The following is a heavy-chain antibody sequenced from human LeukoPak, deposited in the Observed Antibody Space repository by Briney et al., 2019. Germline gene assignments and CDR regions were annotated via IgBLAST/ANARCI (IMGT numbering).Heavy chain of an antibody. CDR2: ISGSGGST. J-gene: IGHJ2*01. V-gene: IGHV3-23*01. D-gene: IGHD3-22*01. Sequence: GGSLRLSCAASGFTFSSYAMSWVRQAPGKGLEWVSTISGSGGSTYYADSVKGRFTISRDNSKNTLYLQMNSLRAEDTAVYYCAKSGVVITTWYFDLWGRGTLVTVSS. CDR1: GFTFSSYA. CDR3: AKSGVVITTWYFDL.